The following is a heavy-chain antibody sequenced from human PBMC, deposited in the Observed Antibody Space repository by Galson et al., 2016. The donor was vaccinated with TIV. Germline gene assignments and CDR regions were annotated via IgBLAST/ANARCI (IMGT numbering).Heavy chain of an antibody. CDR1: GGSISSTSYY. CDR3: ATYCSSTTCLFDP. CDR2: IYYSGSA. D-gene: IGHD2-2*01. V-gene: IGHV4-39*01. J-gene: IGHJ5*02. Sequence: LSLTCTVSGGSISSTSYYWGWIRQPPGKGLAWIGNIYYSGSAYYNQSLNSRVTISVDTSKNQFALKLSSVTAADTAVYSCATYCSSTTCLFDPWGQGTLVTVSS.